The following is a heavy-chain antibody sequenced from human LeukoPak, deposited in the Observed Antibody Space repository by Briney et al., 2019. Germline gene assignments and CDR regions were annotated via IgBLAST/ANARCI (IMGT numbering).Heavy chain of an antibody. J-gene: IGHJ4*02. D-gene: IGHD6-13*01. CDR1: GFTFSSYA. Sequence: GGSLRLSCAASGFTFSSYAMSWVRQAPGKGLEWVSAISGSGGSTYYADSVKSRFTISRDNSKNTLYLQMNSLRAEDTAVYYCAGERAQQPRKDYWGQGTLVTVSS. CDR2: ISGSGGST. CDR3: AGERAQQPRKDY. V-gene: IGHV3-23*01.